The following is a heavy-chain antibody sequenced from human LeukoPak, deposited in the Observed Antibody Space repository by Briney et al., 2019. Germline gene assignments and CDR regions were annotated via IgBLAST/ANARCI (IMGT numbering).Heavy chain of an antibody. J-gene: IGHJ4*02. CDR2: MSGSAGNT. Sequence: PGGSLRLSCAVSGFTISSYAMSWVRQAPGKGLEWVSAMSGSAGNTYYADSVKGRITILRDNSKNMLYLEMNSLRAEDTAVYYCARDGERFLEWSLPLGYWGQGTLVTVSS. CDR3: ARDGERFLEWSLPLGY. D-gene: IGHD3-3*01. CDR1: GFTISSYA. V-gene: IGHV3-23*01.